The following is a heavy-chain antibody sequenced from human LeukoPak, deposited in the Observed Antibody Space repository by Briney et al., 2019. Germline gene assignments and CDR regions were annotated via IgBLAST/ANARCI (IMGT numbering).Heavy chain of an antibody. CDR3: ARETTVTPYLYYFDY. J-gene: IGHJ4*02. CDR1: GFTFSSYG. CDR2: IWYDGSNK. V-gene: IGHV3-33*01. Sequence: GRSLRLSCAASGFTFSSYGMHWVRQAPGKGLEWVALIWYDGSNKYYADSVKGRFTISRDNSKNTLYLQMNSLRAEDTAVYYCARETTVTPYLYYFDYWGQGTLVTVSS. D-gene: IGHD4-17*01.